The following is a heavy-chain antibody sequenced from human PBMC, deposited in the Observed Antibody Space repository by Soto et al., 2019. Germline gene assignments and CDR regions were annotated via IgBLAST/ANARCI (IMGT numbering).Heavy chain of an antibody. V-gene: IGHV3-33*01. D-gene: IGHD2-15*01. CDR3: ARDARLGDKLFLYSDS. CDR2: IWYDGTNT. Sequence: QVQLVESGGGVVQPGRSLRLSCAASGFTFSHYGMHWVRQAPGKGLEWLAVIWYDGTNTYYADFVKGRFTISRDNSKNTLYLEVNSLRAEDTGIYDCARDARLGDKLFLYSDSWGQGTLVTVSS. J-gene: IGHJ4*02. CDR1: GFTFSHYG.